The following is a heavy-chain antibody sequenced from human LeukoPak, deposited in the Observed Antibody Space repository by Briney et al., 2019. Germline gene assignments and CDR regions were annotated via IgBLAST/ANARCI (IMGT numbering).Heavy chain of an antibody. J-gene: IGHJ3*02. CDR2: INHSGST. Sequence: KASETLSLNCAVYGGSFSGYYWSWLRQPPGKGLEWSREINHSGSTNYNPSLKSRVTISVDTSKTQFSLKLSSVTAADTAVYYCARGSLRLGELSLYDDAFDIWGQGTMVTVSS. CDR3: ARGSLRLGELSLYDDAFDI. CDR1: GGSFSGYY. V-gene: IGHV4-34*01. D-gene: IGHD3-16*02.